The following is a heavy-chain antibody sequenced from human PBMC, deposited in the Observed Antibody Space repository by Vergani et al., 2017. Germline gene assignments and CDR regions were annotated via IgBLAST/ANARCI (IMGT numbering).Heavy chain of an antibody. V-gene: IGHV1-69*13. CDR2: IIPIFGTA. Sequence: QVQLVQSGAEVKKPGSSVKVSCKASGGTFSSYAISWVRQAPGQGLEGMGRIIPIFGTANYAQKFQGRVTITADESTSTAYMELSSLRSEDTAVYYCARPRFTPYCSAGSGHAEYFPHWGQGTLVTVSS. J-gene: IGHJ1*01. D-gene: IGHD2-15*01. CDR1: GGTFSSYA. CDR3: ARPRFTPYCSAGSGHAEYFPH.